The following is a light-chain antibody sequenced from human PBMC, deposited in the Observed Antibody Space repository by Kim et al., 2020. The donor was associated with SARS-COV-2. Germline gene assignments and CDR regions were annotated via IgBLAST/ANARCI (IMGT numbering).Light chain of an antibody. Sequence: RQTAKITCTGNSNNVGDQGAAWLQQHQGHPPKLLSDRDNCRPAGMSERLSASRSGNTASLTIPGLQPEDEAYYYCSAWDSSLSVWEFGGGTQLTVL. V-gene: IGLV10-54*01. CDR3: SAWDSSLSVWE. CDR2: RDN. CDR1: SNNVGDQG. J-gene: IGLJ3*02.